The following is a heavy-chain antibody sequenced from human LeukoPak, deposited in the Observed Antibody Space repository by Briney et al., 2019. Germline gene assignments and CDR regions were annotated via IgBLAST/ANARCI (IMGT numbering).Heavy chain of an antibody. CDR2: ISWNSGSI. CDR1: GFTFDDYA. Sequence: PGGSLRLSCAASGFTFDDYAMHWVRQAPGKGLEWVSGISWNSGSIGYADSVKGRFTISRDNAKNSLYLQMNSLRAEDTALYYCAKEGYGDYGGVDYWGQGTLVTVSS. D-gene: IGHD4-17*01. CDR3: AKEGYGDYGGVDY. V-gene: IGHV3-9*01. J-gene: IGHJ4*02.